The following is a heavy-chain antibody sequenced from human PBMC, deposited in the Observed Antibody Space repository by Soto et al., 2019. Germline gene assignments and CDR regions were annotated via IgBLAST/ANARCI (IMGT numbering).Heavy chain of an antibody. CDR3: ARDGRALWFGEHNWLDP. CDR2: IIPIFGTA. Sequence: LVKVSCKASGGTFSSYAISWVRQAPGQGLEWMGGIIPIFGTANYAQKFQGRVTITADESTSTAYMELSGLRSEDTAVYYCARDGRALWFGEHNWLDPCGQGTLVTVSS. V-gene: IGHV1-69*13. CDR1: GGTFSSYA. J-gene: IGHJ5*02. D-gene: IGHD3-10*01.